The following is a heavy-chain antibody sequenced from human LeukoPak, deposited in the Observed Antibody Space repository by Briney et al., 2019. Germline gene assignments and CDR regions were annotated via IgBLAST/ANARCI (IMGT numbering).Heavy chain of an antibody. D-gene: IGHD6-19*01. J-gene: IGHJ4*02. Sequence: ASVKVSCKASGYTFTSYGISWVRQAPGQGLEWMGWISAYNGNTNYAQKLQGRVTMTTDTSTSTAYMELRSLRSDDTAVYYCARDLSYSSGWYGAEAQSYWGQGTLVTVSS. CDR2: ISAYNGNT. CDR1: GYTFTSYG. V-gene: IGHV1-18*01. CDR3: ARDLSYSSGWYGAEAQSY.